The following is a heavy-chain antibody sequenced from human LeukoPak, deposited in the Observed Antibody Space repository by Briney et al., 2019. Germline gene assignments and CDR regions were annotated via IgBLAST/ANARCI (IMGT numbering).Heavy chain of an antibody. CDR2: IYHSGST. J-gene: IGHJ4*02. D-gene: IGHD3-10*01. CDR3: ARAIREQDHGSGSVHFDY. CDR1: GGSISSGGYS. Sequence: SETLSLTCAVSGGSISSGGYSWSWIRQPPGKGLEWIGYIYHSGSTYYNPSLKSRVTISVDRSKNQFSLKLSSVTAADTAVYYCARAIREQDHGSGSVHFDYWGQGTLVTVSS. V-gene: IGHV4-30-2*01.